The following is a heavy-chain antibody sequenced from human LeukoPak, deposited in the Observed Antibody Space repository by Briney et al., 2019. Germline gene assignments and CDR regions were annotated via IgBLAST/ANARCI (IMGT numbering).Heavy chain of an antibody. D-gene: IGHD3-10*01. V-gene: IGHV1-69*05. CDR3: ARGPKGNYYYYYYMDV. CDR1: GGTFSSYA. J-gene: IGHJ6*03. Sequence: SVKVSCKASGGTFSSYAISWVRQAPGQGLEWMGGIIPIFGTANYAQKFQGRVTITTDESTSTAYMEPSSLRSEDTAVYYCARGPKGNYYYYYYMDVWGKGTTVTVSS. CDR2: IIPIFGTA.